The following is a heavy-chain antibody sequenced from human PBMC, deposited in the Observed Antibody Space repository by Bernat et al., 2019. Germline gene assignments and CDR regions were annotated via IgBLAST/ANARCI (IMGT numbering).Heavy chain of an antibody. CDR1: GFTFSNVW. CDR2: IKSKTDGGTI. Sequence: GGGWGKPGGSLRLSCAAAGFTFSNVWMSWVRQAPGKGLEWVGRIKSKTDGGTIEYAAPVKGRFTISRDDSKNTVFFQMNGLKSEDTAVYYCTTGDTIWGQGTLVTVSS. J-gene: IGHJ4*02. CDR3: TTGDTI. V-gene: IGHV3-15*01. D-gene: IGHD3-9*01.